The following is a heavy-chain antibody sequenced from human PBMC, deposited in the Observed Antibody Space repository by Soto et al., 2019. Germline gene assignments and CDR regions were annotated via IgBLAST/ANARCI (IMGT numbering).Heavy chain of an antibody. CDR2: FDPEDGET. Sequence: ASVKVACQVSGYTLTELSMHWVRQAPGKGLEWMGGFDPEDGETIYAQKFQGRVTMTEDTSTDTAYMELSSLRSEDTAVYYCATGSENMEWLRFDAFDIWGQGTMVTVSS. J-gene: IGHJ3*02. CDR1: GYTLTELS. D-gene: IGHD5-12*01. CDR3: ATGSENMEWLRFDAFDI. V-gene: IGHV1-24*01.